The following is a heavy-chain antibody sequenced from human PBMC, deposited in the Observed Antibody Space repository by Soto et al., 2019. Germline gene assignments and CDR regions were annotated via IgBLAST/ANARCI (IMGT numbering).Heavy chain of an antibody. D-gene: IGHD3-3*01. J-gene: IGHJ5*02. V-gene: IGHV1-18*01. Sequence: ASVKVSCKASGYTFTSYGISWVRQAPGQGLEWMGWISAYNGNTNYAQKLQGRVTMTTDTSTSTAYMELRSLRSDDTAVYYCASVVAKGPYDFWSGYYQDWFDPWGQGTLVTVSS. CDR1: GYTFTSYG. CDR3: ASVVAKGPYDFWSGYYQDWFDP. CDR2: ISAYNGNT.